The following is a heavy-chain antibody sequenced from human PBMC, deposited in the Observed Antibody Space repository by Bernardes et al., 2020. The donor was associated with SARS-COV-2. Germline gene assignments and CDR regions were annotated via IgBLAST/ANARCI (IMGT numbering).Heavy chain of an antibody. Sequence: GGSLRLSCAASGFTFSSSWMSWVRQAPGKGLEWVANIKQDGSEKYYVDSVKGRFTISRDNAKNSLYLQMNSLRAEDTAVYYCARDTYTVTTGNYYYYYGMDVWGQGTTVTVSS. CDR3: ARDTYTVTTGNYYYYYGMDV. J-gene: IGHJ6*02. CDR2: IKQDGSEK. CDR1: GFTFSSSW. V-gene: IGHV3-7*01. D-gene: IGHD4-17*01.